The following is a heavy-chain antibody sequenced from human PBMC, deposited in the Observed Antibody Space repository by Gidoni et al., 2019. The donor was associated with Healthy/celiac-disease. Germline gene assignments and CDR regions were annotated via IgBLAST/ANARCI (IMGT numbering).Heavy chain of an antibody. D-gene: IGHD6-19*01. J-gene: IGHJ2*01. V-gene: IGHV4-59*01. Sequence: QVQLQESGPGLVKPSETLSLTCTVSGGSISSYYWSWIRQPPGKGLEWIGYIYYSGSTNYNPSLKSRVTISVDTSKNQFSLKLSSVTAADTAVYYCARDVAIAVAEDWYFDLWGRGTLVTVSS. CDR2: IYYSGST. CDR3: ARDVAIAVAEDWYFDL. CDR1: GGSISSYY.